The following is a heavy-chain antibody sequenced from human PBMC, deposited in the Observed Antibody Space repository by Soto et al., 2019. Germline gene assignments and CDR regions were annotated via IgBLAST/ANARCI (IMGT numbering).Heavy chain of an antibody. V-gene: IGHV3-74*03. CDR3: ARHTPAISISDH. CDR1: GFTFSDYW. J-gene: IGHJ4*02. Sequence: GGSLRLSCAASGFTFSDYWMHWVRQAPGKGLDWVSRIKNDGTGTLYADSVKGRLSISVDTSKNQFSLKLSSVTAADTAVYYCARHTPAISISDHWGQGTLVTVSS. D-gene: IGHD2-15*01. CDR2: IKNDGTGT.